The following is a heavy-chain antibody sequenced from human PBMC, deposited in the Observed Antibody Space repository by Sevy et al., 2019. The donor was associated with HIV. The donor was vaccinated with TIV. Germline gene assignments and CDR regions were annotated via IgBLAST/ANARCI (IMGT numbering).Heavy chain of an antibody. CDR2: MFHSGST. D-gene: IGHD3-10*01. CDR1: GVSISSGSW. Sequence: SETLSLTCAVSGVSISSGSWWSWVRQPPGKGLEWIGEMFHSGSTNYNPSLRSRVTMSIDKSKNQFSLKLSSVTAADTAGYYCAREAGSGTYYPPLQYFDLWGRATLVTVSS. CDR3: AREAGSGTYYPPLQYFDL. V-gene: IGHV4-4*02. J-gene: IGHJ2*01.